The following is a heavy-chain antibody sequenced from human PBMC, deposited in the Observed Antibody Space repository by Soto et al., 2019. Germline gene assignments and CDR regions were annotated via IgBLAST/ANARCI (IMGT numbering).Heavy chain of an antibody. D-gene: IGHD3-3*01. V-gene: IGHV1-69*13. J-gene: IGHJ6*02. Sequence: SVKVSCKASGGTFSSYAISWVRQAPGQGLEWMGGIIPIFGTANYAQKFQGRVTITADESTSTAYMELSSLRSEDTAVYYCASEKGYIFYDFRYYSYGMDVWGPGPTVTVSS. CDR2: IIPIFGTA. CDR3: ASEKGYIFYDFRYYSYGMDV. CDR1: GGTFSSYA.